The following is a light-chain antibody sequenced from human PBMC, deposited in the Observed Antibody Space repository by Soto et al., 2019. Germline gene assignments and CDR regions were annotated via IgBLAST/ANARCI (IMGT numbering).Light chain of an antibody. V-gene: IGLV4-69*01. CDR2: LNSDGSH. Sequence: QSVLTQSPSASASLGASVTLTCTLSSGHSNDAIAWHQQQPEKGPRFLMKLNSDGSHSKGDGIPDRFSGSSSGAERYLTISTLQSEDEADYYCQTWVTGIHIFGGGTKLTVL. CDR3: QTWVTGIHI. J-gene: IGLJ2*01. CDR1: SGHSNDA.